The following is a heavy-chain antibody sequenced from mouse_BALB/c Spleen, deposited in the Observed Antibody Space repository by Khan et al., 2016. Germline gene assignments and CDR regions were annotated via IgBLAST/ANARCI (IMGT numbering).Heavy chain of an antibody. Sequence: QVQLQQSGAELARPGASVKMSCKASGYTFTSYSMHWVKQRPGQGLEWIGYINPRTDFTNYNQKFKDRATLTADKSSSTAYMQLSSLTSEDSAVYDCARSGLGHWGQGTTLTVSS. CDR3: ARSGLGH. J-gene: IGHJ2*01. D-gene: IGHD4-1*01. CDR1: GYTFTSYS. V-gene: IGHV1-4*01. CDR2: INPRTDFT.